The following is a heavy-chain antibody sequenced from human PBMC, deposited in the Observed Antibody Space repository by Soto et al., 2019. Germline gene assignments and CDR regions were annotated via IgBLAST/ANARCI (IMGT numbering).Heavy chain of an antibody. V-gene: IGHV4-59*01. CDR2: IYYTGST. Sequence: SETLSLTCTVSGGSISNFYWSWIRQPPGKGLEWIGYIYYTGSTNYNPSLKSRVTISVDTSKNLFSLRLSSVTAADTAVYYCASHKSFYYNGFDIWGQGTTVTVSS. CDR3: ASHKSFYYNGFDI. D-gene: IGHD1-26*01. CDR1: GGSISNFY. J-gene: IGHJ6*02.